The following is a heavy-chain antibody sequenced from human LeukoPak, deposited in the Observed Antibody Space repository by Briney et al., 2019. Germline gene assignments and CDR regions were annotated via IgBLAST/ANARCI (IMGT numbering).Heavy chain of an antibody. CDR3: ARQDLGQYCSGGSCYMDY. Sequence: GESLRISCKGSGYSFTSCWISWVRQMPGKGLEWMGRIDPSDSYTNYSPSFQGHVTISADKSISTAYLQWSSLKASDTAMYYCARQDLGQYCSGGSCYMDYWGQGTLVTVSS. V-gene: IGHV5-10-1*01. CDR2: IDPSDSYT. D-gene: IGHD2-15*01. CDR1: GYSFTSCW. J-gene: IGHJ4*02.